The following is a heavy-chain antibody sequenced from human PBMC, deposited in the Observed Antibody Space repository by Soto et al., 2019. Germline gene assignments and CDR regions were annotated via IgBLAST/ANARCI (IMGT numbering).Heavy chain of an antibody. CDR3: ARVVWSGYYYFDY. CDR2: IYYSGST. V-gene: IGHV4-59*01. Sequence: SETLSLTCTVSGGSISSYYWSWIRQPPGKGLEWIGYIYYSGSTNYNPSLKSRVTISVDTSKNQFSLKLSSVTAADTAVYYCARVVWSGYYYFDYWGQGTLVTVSS. CDR1: GGSISSYY. D-gene: IGHD3-3*01. J-gene: IGHJ4*02.